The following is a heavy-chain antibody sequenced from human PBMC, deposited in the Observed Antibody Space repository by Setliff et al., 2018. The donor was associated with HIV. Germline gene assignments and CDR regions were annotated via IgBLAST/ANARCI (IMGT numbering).Heavy chain of an antibody. Sequence: SETLSLTCIVSGGSISSSFYYWGWIRQPPGKGLEWIGYVYYGGVTNYNPSLKSRLTISVDTSKNQFSLALSSVTAADTAVYYCAYSTGWYYFDYWGHGTLVTVSS. J-gene: IGHJ4*01. CDR1: GGSISSSFYY. CDR2: VYYGGVT. D-gene: IGHD6-19*01. V-gene: IGHV4-61*05. CDR3: AYSTGWYYFDY.